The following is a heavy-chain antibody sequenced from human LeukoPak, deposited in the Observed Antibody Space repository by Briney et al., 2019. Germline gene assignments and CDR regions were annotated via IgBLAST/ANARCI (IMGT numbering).Heavy chain of an antibody. J-gene: IGHJ5*02. CDR3: ARGLPGIAAAGINWFDP. CDR2: INHSGST. Sequence: SETLSLTCAVYGGSFSGYYWSWIRQPPGKGLEWNGEINHSGSTNYNPSLKSRVTISVDTSKNQFSLKLSSVTAADTAVYYCARGLPGIAAAGINWFDPWGQGTLVTVSS. D-gene: IGHD6-13*01. V-gene: IGHV4-34*01. CDR1: GGSFSGYY.